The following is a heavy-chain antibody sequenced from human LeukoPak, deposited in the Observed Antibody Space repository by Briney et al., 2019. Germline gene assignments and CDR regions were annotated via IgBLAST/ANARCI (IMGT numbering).Heavy chain of an antibody. CDR3: AKERRRTMDY. CDR1: GFTFSSYG. J-gene: IGHJ4*02. V-gene: IGHV3-30*18. D-gene: IGHD3-10*01. Sequence: GGSLRLSCAASGFTFSSYGMHWVRQAPGKGLEWVAVISHDGSNKYYADSVKGRFTISRDNSKNTLYLQMNSLRAEDTAVYYCAKERRRTMDYWGQGTLVTVSS. CDR2: ISHDGSNK.